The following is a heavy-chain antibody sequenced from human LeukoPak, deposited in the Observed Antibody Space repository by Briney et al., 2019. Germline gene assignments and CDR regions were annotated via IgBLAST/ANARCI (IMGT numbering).Heavy chain of an antibody. CDR2: INEDGSQT. Sequence: GGSLRLSWAASGFSFGSFWMTWIRQAPGKGLEWVGHINEDGSQTNYIDSVTGRFTISGDNTKDSLYLQMNSLRAEDTAVYFCVRDVGYFHFDSWGQGILVTVSS. D-gene: IGHD1-1*01. CDR3: VRDVGYFHFDS. V-gene: IGHV3-7*01. J-gene: IGHJ4*02. CDR1: GFSFGSFW.